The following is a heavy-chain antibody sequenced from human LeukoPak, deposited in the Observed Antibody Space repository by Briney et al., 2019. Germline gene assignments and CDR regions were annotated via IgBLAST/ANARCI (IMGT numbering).Heavy chain of an antibody. Sequence: PGGSLRLSCAASGFSFSKYWMHWVRQTPGEGLVWVARIKEDGTYTSYADSVKGRFTISRDNARNTVFLQMNSLRAEDTAVYYCAKDIRGIAAADDYWGQGTLVTVSS. D-gene: IGHD6-13*01. CDR2: IKEDGTYT. J-gene: IGHJ4*02. CDR1: GFSFSKYW. V-gene: IGHV3-74*01. CDR3: AKDIRGIAAADDY.